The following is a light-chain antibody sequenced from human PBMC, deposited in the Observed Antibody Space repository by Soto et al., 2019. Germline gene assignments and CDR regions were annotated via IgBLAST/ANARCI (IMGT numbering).Light chain of an antibody. V-gene: IGKV4-1*01. CDR2: GAS. Sequence: DIVMTQSPDSLGVSLGERATINCKSSQSVLYTSNNQNYLAWYQQKSGQPPNLLIYGASARESGVPARFSGGGSGTDFTLTINGLQADDVAVYYCQQYYLVPFTFGPGTKVDIK. CDR1: QSVLYTSNNQNY. J-gene: IGKJ3*01. CDR3: QQYYLVPFT.